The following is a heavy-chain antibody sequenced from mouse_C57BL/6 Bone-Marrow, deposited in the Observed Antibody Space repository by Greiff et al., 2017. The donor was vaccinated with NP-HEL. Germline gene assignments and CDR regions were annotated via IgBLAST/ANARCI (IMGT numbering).Heavy chain of an antibody. D-gene: IGHD4-1*01. V-gene: IGHV3-6*01. CDR1: GYSITSGYY. J-gene: IGHJ2*01. Sequence: DVQLQESGPGLVKPSQSLSLTCSVTGYSITSGYYWNWIRQFPGNKLEWMGYISYDGSNKYNPSLKNRISITRDTSKNQFFLKLNSVTTEDTATYYCARELGFDYWGQGTTLTVSS. CDR3: ARELGFDY. CDR2: ISYDGSN.